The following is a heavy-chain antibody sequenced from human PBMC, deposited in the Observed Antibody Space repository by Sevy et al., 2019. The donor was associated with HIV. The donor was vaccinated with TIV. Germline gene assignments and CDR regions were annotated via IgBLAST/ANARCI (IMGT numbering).Heavy chain of an antibody. Sequence: GGSLRLSCVASGFTVSSNYMSWVRQAPGKGLEWVSVFYSDGTTQYADSVKGRFTVSKDNSKNTLYLEMNSLRAEDTAVYYCAKAHADCSGGTCYTAHYYYDMDVWGRGATVTVSS. D-gene: IGHD2-15*01. J-gene: IGHJ6*02. V-gene: IGHV3-53*05. CDR2: FYSDGTT. CDR3: AKAHADCSGGTCYTAHYYYDMDV. CDR1: GFTVSSNY.